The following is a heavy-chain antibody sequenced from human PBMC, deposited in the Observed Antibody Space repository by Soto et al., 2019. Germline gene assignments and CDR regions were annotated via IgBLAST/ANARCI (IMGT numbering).Heavy chain of an antibody. Sequence: PGGSLRLSCAASGFTFSNAWMNWVRQAPGKGLEWVGRIKSKTDGGTTDYAAPVKGRFTISRDDSKNTLYLQMNSLKTEDTAVYYCTTDEERITIFGVVTARPYYYGMDVWGQGTTVTVSS. V-gene: IGHV3-15*07. D-gene: IGHD3-3*01. CDR2: IKSKTDGGTT. J-gene: IGHJ6*02. CDR1: GFTFSNAW. CDR3: TTDEERITIFGVVTARPYYYGMDV.